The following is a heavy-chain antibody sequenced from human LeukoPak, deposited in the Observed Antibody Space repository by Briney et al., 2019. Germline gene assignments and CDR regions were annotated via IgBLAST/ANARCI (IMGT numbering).Heavy chain of an antibody. V-gene: IGHV4-38-2*02. CDR1: GYSISSGYY. J-gene: IGHJ4*02. CDR2: IYHSGRT. D-gene: IGHD6-13*01. Sequence: SETLSLTCTVSGYSISSGYYWGWIRQSPEKGLEWIANIYHSGRTYYNPSLKSRVTISVDTSKNQFSLKLSSVTAADTAVYYCARVDSSNWYDSRGYFDYWGQGTLVTVSS. CDR3: ARVDSSNWYDSRGYFDY.